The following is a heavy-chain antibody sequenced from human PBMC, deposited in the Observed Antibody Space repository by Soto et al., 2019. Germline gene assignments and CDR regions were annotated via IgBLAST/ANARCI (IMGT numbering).Heavy chain of an antibody. CDR1: GGSTRNYF. CDR3: ARYVNPYDTAVWFDP. Sequence: QLQLQESGPGLVKPSETLSLTCTVSGGSTRNYFWSWIRQPPGKGLEWIGCIYYSGTTNYNSSLKSRVTISLDTSKNQFSLRLRSVTAADTAVYYCARYVNPYDTAVWFDPWGQGTLVTVSS. V-gene: IGHV4-59*01. D-gene: IGHD3-9*01. CDR2: IYYSGTT. J-gene: IGHJ5*02.